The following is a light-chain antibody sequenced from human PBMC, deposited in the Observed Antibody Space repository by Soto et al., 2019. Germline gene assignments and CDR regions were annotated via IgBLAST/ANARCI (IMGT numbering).Light chain of an antibody. CDR3: QQYGSSGT. J-gene: IGKJ1*01. Sequence: PGERATLSCRASQSVSSTYLAWYQQQPGQAPRLLMSGTSNRATGTPDRFSGSGSGTDFTLTISRPEPEDFAVYYCQQYGSSGTFGQGTKVDIK. CDR2: GTS. V-gene: IGKV3-20*01. CDR1: QSVSSTY.